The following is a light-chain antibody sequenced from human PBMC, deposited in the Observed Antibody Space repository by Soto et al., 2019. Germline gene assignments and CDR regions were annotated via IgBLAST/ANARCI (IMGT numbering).Light chain of an antibody. CDR2: GAS. CDR3: QQYGSSGYT. CDR1: QSVSSSY. V-gene: IGKV3-20*01. J-gene: IGKJ2*01. Sequence: EIVLTQSPGTLSLSPGERATLSCRASQSVSSSYLAWYQQKPGQAPRLFIYGASSRATGIPERFSGSGSGTDFTLTISRLEPEDFAVYYCQQYGSSGYTFGQGTKLEIK.